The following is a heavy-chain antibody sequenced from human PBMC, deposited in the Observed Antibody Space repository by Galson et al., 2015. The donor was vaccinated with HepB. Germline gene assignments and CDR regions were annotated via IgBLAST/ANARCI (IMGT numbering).Heavy chain of an antibody. J-gene: IGHJ4*02. CDR2: ISYDGSNR. CDR3: ARDLTLNYYGSGSNI. Sequence: SLRLSCAASGFTFSSYAMHWVRQAPGKGLEWVAVISYDGSNRYYADSVKGRFTISRDNSKNTLYLQMNSLRAEDTAVYYCARDLTLNYYGSGSNIWGQGTLVTVSS. D-gene: IGHD3-10*01. V-gene: IGHV3-30*04. CDR1: GFTFSSYA.